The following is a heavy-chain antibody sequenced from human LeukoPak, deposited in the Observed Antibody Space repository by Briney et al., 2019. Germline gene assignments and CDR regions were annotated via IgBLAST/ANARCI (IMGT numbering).Heavy chain of an antibody. Sequence: ASVKVSCKASGYTFTSYDINWVRQATGQGLEWMGWMNPNSGNTGYAQKFQGRVTMTRNTSISTAHMELSSLRSEDTAVYYCARVPHHYYDSSGYSFFYYGMDVWGQGTTVTVSS. D-gene: IGHD3-22*01. CDR3: ARVPHHYYDSSGYSFFYYGMDV. CDR1: GYTFTSYD. CDR2: MNPNSGNT. J-gene: IGHJ6*02. V-gene: IGHV1-8*01.